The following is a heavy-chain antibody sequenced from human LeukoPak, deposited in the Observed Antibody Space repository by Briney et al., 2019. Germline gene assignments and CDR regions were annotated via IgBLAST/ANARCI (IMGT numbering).Heavy chain of an antibody. Sequence: GGSLRLSCAASGFTFSSYSMNWIRQAPGKGLEWVSYISSSSSIIYYADSLKGRFTISRDNAKNSLYLQMNSLRDEDTAVYYCARAWGSGSYYRGSDYWGQGTLVTVSS. CDR3: ARAWGSGSYYRGSDY. V-gene: IGHV3-48*02. CDR1: GFTFSSYS. CDR2: ISSSSSII. J-gene: IGHJ4*02. D-gene: IGHD3-10*01.